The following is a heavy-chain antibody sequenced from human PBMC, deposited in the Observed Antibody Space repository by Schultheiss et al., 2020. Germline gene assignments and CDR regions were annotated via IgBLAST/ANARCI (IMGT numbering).Heavy chain of an antibody. J-gene: IGHJ4*02. CDR2: IKSKTDGGTT. V-gene: IGHV3-23*01. CDR1: GFTFSSYA. Sequence: GGSLRLSCAASGFTFSSYAMSWVRQAPGKGLEWVGRIKSKTDGGTTYYADSVKGRFTISRDNSKNTLYLQMNSLRAEDTAVYYCARDSYDSNGYYGPLLDYWGQGTLVTVSS. D-gene: IGHD3-22*01. CDR3: ARDSYDSNGYYGPLLDY.